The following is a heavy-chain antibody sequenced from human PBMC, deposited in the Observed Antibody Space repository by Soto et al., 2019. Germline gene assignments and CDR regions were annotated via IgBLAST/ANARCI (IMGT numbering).Heavy chain of an antibody. CDR1: GFDFSDFY. CDR2: ISGRSTNT. J-gene: IGHJ4*02. V-gene: IGHV3-11*01. CDR3: ARTAWELGVRFDY. Sequence: GGSLRLSCAASGFDFSDFYMTWIGRSPGRGLEYVAYISGRSTNTYYADSVQGRFTISRDNAKNSLYLQMDGLRVDDTGVYYCARTAWELGVRFDYWGQGALVTVSS. D-gene: IGHD1-26*01.